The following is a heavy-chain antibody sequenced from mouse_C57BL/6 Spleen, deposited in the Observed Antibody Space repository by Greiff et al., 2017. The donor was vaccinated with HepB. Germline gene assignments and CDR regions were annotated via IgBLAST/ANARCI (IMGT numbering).Heavy chain of an antibody. Sequence: QVQLKQSGPGLVQPSQSLSITCTVSGFSLTSYGVHWVRQSPGKGLEWLGVIWSGGSTDYNAAFISRLSISKDNSKSQVFFKMNSLQADDTAIYYCAISPYGSSRYYYAMDYWGQGTSVTVSS. CDR1: GFSLTSYG. D-gene: IGHD1-1*01. V-gene: IGHV2-2*01. J-gene: IGHJ4*01. CDR3: AISPYGSSRYYYAMDY. CDR2: IWSGGST.